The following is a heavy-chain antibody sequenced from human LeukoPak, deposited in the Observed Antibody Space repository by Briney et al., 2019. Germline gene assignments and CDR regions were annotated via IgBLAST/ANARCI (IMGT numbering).Heavy chain of an antibody. J-gene: IGHJ4*02. CDR3: TRDQTPYY. CDR2: IRSNLYGGTP. Sequence: GGSLRLSCTASGFTFGDCAMTWVRQAPGKGLEWVGFIRSNLYGGTPEYAASVKGRFTISRDDSNSIAYLEMDSLKTDDTAVYYCTRDQTPYYWGQGTLVTVSS. CDR1: GFTFGDCA. V-gene: IGHV3-49*04.